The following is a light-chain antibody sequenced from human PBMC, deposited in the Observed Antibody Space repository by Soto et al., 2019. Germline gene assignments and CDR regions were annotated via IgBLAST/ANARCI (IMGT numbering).Light chain of an antibody. V-gene: IGLV2-11*01. Sequence: QSVLTQPRSVSGSPGQSVTISCTGTSSDVGGYNYVSWYQQHPGKAPKLMIYDVSKRPSGVPDRFSGSKSGNTAPLTISGLQAEDEADYYCCSYAGSYTLVFGGGTKVTVL. CDR3: CSYAGSYTLV. CDR1: SSDVGGYNY. CDR2: DVS. J-gene: IGLJ2*01.